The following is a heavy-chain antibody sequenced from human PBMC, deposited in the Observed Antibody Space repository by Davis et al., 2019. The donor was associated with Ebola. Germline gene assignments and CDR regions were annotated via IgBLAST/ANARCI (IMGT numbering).Heavy chain of an antibody. J-gene: IGHJ6*02. CDR1: VGSISSYY. V-gene: IGHV4-59*08. CDR2: IYYSGST. Sequence: PSEPLSLTCTVSVGSISSYYWSWIRQPPGKGVEWIGYIYYSGSTNYTPSLNSRVTISVDTSKNQFSLKLSSVTAAETAVYYCARSSTDLDDYYYYGMDVWGQGTTVTVSS. CDR3: ARSSTDLDDYYYYGMDV.